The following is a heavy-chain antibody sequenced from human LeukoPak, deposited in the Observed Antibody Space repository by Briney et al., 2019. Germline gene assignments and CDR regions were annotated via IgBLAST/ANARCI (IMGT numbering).Heavy chain of an antibody. Sequence: GGSLRLSCAASGFTFSSYAMSWVRQAPGKGREWVSTISGSGGSTYYADSVKGRFTISRDNSKNTLYLQMNSLRAEDTAVYYCAKVVGLQWLVRANFDYWGQGTLVTVSS. CDR1: GFTFSSYA. D-gene: IGHD6-19*01. J-gene: IGHJ4*02. V-gene: IGHV3-23*01. CDR3: AKVVGLQWLVRANFDY. CDR2: ISGSGGST.